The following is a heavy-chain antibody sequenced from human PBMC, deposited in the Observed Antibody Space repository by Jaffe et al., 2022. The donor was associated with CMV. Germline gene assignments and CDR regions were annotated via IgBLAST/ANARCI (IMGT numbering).Heavy chain of an antibody. D-gene: IGHD1-26*01. CDR1: GFTFSSYD. CDR2: IGTAGDT. J-gene: IGHJ3*02. V-gene: IGHV3-13*01. CDR3: ARAGSIVGASDAFDI. Sequence: EVQLVESGGGLVQPGGSLRLSCAASGFTFSSYDMHWVRQATGKGLEWVSAIGTAGDTYYPGSVKGRFTISRENAKNSLYLQMNSLRAGDTAVYYCARAGSIVGASDAFDIWGQGTMVTVSS.